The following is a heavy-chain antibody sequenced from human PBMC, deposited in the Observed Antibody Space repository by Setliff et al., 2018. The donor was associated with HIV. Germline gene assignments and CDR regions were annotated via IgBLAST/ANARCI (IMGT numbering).Heavy chain of an antibody. Sequence: LSLSCTPSGFTFGDYAMNWVRQAPGKGLEWVGFIRTKAYGGTTEYAASVKGRFTNSRDDSKSIAYLQMNSLKTEDTAVYYCTRDRYSSGWYGMDVWGQGTTVTVSS. D-gene: IGHD6-19*01. V-gene: IGHV3-49*04. CDR2: IRTKAYGGTT. CDR3: TRDRYSSGWYGMDV. J-gene: IGHJ6*02. CDR1: GFTFGDYA.